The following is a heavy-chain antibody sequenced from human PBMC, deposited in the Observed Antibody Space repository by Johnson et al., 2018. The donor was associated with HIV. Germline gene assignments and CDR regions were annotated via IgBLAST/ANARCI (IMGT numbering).Heavy chain of an antibody. V-gene: IGHV3-20*04. CDR2: INWNGDTT. D-gene: IGHD6-19*01. Sequence: MLLVESGGGVVRPGGSLRLSCTTSEFIFDDYGMSWVRQAPGKGLEWVSGINWNGDTTAYADSVKGRFIISRDNSKNMTNLQMNGLSDEDTADYYCVRDQGSGWPTNAFDIWGRWTRVTVSS. J-gene: IGHJ3*02. CDR3: VRDQGSGWPTNAFDI. CDR1: EFIFDDYG.